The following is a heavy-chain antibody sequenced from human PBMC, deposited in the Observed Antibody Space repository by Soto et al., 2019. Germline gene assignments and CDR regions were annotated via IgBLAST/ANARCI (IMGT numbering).Heavy chain of an antibody. D-gene: IGHD3-3*01. V-gene: IGHV3-15*01. J-gene: IGHJ4*02. CDR1: GVTFSNAW. CDR3: TTDPQSITIFGVVIDY. CDR2: IKSKTDGGTT. Sequence: GGSLRLSCAASGVTFSNAWMSWVRQAPGKGLEWVGRIKSKTDGGTTDYAAPVKGRFTISRDDSKNTLYLQMNSLKTEDTAVYYCTTDPQSITIFGVVIDYWGQGTLVTVSS.